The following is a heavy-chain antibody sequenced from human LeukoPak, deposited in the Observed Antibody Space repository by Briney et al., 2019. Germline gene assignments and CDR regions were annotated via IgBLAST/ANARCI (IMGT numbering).Heavy chain of an antibody. V-gene: IGHV3-48*02. D-gene: IGHD2-21*01. CDR2: ISSSSSTI. J-gene: IGHJ6*02. Sequence: GGSLRLSCAASGFTFSSYSMNWVRQAPGKGLEWVSYISSSSSTIYYADSVKGRFTISRDNAKNSLYLQMNSVRDEDRGVYYCARVDDCGGACYNRVGYYYYGMDVWGQGTTVTVSS. CDR1: GFTFSSYS. CDR3: ARVDDCGGACYNRVGYYYYGMDV.